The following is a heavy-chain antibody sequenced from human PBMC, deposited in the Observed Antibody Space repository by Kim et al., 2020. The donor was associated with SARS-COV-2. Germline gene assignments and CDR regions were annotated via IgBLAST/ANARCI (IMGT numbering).Heavy chain of an antibody. CDR1: GFTFSSYA. CDR3: AKDYYGSGSYSDAFDI. CDR2: ISGSGGST. Sequence: GGSLRLSCAASGFTFSSYAMSWVRQAPGKGLELVSAISGSGGSTYYADSVKGRFTISRDNSKNTLYLQMNSLRDEDTAVYYCAKDYYGSGSYSDAFDIWGQETMVTVSS. J-gene: IGHJ3*02. D-gene: IGHD3-10*01. V-gene: IGHV3-23*01.